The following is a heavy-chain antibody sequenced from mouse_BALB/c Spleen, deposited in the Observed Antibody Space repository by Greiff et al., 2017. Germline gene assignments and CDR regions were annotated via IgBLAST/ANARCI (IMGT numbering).Heavy chain of an antibody. Sequence: EVMLVESGGGLVKPGGSLKLSCAASGFTFSSYAMSWVRQSPEKRLEWVAEISSGGSYTYYPDTVTGRFTISRDNAKNTLYLEMSSLRSEDTAMYYCARDRGNYRAYWGQGTLVTVSA. CDR3: ARDRGNYRAY. CDR1: GFTFSSYA. J-gene: IGHJ3*01. V-gene: IGHV5-9-4*01. D-gene: IGHD2-1*01. CDR2: ISSGGSYT.